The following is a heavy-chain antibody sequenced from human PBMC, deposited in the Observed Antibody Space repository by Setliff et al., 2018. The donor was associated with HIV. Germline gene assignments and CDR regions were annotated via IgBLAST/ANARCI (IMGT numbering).Heavy chain of an antibody. Sequence: PSETLSLTCVVYGGSFSGYHWSWIRQSPGKGLEWIGEIDHSESTDDNPSLKSRVTISVDTSKNQFSLKLSSVSAADTAVYYCARGHPIVPTGLVSFYFDHWGQGTLVTVSS. CDR3: ARGHPIVPTGLVSFYFDH. J-gene: IGHJ4*02. CDR2: IDHSEST. D-gene: IGHD2-2*01. CDR1: GGSFSGYH. V-gene: IGHV4-34*01.